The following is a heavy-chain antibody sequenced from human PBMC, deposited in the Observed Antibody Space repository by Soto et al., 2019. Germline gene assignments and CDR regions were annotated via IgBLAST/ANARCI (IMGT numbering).Heavy chain of an antibody. J-gene: IGHJ3*02. D-gene: IGHD5-12*01. CDR2: IYYSGST. CDR3: ARSPPGLVAVGAFDI. CDR1: GGSISSYY. V-gene: IGHV4-39*01. Sequence: PSETLSLTCTVSGGSISSYYWSWIRQPPGKGLEWIGSIYYSGSTYYNPSLKSRVTISVDTSKNQFSLKLSSVTAADTAVYYCARSPPGLVAVGAFDIWGQGTMVTVSS.